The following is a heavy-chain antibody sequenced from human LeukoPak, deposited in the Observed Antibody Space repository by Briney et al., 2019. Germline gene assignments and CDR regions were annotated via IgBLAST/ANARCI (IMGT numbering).Heavy chain of an antibody. D-gene: IGHD6-13*01. J-gene: IGHJ4*02. CDR2: IYHSGST. CDR1: GGSISSGGYY. Sequence: PSQTLSLTCAVSGGSISSGGYYWSWIRQPPGKGLEWIGYIYHSGSTYYNPSLKSRVTISVDRSKNQFSLKLSSVTAADTAVYYCARAGRHGSSWRPQKYYFDYWGQGTLVTVSS. V-gene: IGHV4-30-2*01. CDR3: ARAGRHGSSWRPQKYYFDY.